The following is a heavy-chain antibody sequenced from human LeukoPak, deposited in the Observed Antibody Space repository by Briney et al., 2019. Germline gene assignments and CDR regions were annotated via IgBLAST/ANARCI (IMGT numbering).Heavy chain of an antibody. Sequence: TETLSLTCTVSGGSISSSSYYWGWIRQPPGKELEWIGSIYYSGITYYNPSLKSRVTISVDTSKNQFSLNVTSVTAADTAVYYCSQAGLSGWLDFGCWGQGTRVTVSS. CDR3: SQAGLSGWLDFGC. J-gene: IGHJ4*02. D-gene: IGHD3-22*01. V-gene: IGHV4-39*01. CDR2: IYYSGIT. CDR1: GGSISSSSYY.